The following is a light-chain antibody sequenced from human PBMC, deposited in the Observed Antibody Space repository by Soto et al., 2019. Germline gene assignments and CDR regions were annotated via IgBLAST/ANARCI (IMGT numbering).Light chain of an antibody. CDR1: QSISSN. CDR2: DAS. V-gene: IGKV3-15*01. CDR3: QQYNTWPPYT. J-gene: IGKJ2*01. Sequence: EIVMTQSPATLSVSPGERATLSCRASQSISSNLAWYQQEAGQAPRLLIYDASSRATGVPARFSGSGSGTEFTLTINSLQSEDFADYYCQQYNTWPPYTFGQGTKLQIK.